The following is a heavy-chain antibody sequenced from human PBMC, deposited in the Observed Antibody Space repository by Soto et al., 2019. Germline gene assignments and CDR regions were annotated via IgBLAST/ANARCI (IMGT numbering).Heavy chain of an antibody. CDR3: ARRPHCSGGICYYGLDN. CDR2: MNPDSGHA. D-gene: IGHD2-15*01. V-gene: IGHV1-8*01. CDR1: GYTFTNSD. J-gene: IGHJ4*02. Sequence: QVQLVQSGAEVKKPGASVQVSCKASGYTFTNSDINWVRQAPGQGVERMGWMNPDSGHAAYAQKFQGRVTLTTSTSTSTVYMEMRSLGSEDPAVYYCARRPHCSGGICYYGLDNWSQGPLVTVSS.